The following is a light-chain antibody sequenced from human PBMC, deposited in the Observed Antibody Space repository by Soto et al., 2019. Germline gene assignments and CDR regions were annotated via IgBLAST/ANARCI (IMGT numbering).Light chain of an antibody. Sequence: EIVLTQSPGTLSLFPGERATLSCKTSQSVSSSSLAWYQQKPGQAPRLLIYGASSRATGIPDRFSGSGSGTDFTLTISRLEAEDFAVYYCQPYGSSSWTFGQGTKVEIK. J-gene: IGKJ1*01. CDR3: QPYGSSSWT. V-gene: IGKV3-20*01. CDR1: QSVSSSS. CDR2: GAS.